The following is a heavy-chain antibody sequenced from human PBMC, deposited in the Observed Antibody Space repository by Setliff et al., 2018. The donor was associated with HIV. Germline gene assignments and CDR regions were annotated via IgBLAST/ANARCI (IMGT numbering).Heavy chain of an antibody. Sequence: GGSLRLSCAASGFTFSSYWMSWVRQAPGKGLEWVANIKQGGSEKYYVDSVRGRFTISRDNAKNSLYLQMNSLRAEDTAVYYCARESMSQNAFDIWGQGTMVTVSS. CDR3: ARESMSQNAFDI. J-gene: IGHJ3*02. CDR2: IKQGGSEK. V-gene: IGHV3-7*01. CDR1: GFTFSSYW.